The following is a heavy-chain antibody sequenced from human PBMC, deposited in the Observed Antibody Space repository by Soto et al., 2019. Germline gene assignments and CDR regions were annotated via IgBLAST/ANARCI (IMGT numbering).Heavy chain of an antibody. Sequence: ASVKVSCKASGYTFTGYYMHWVRQAPGQGLEWMGWINPNSGCTNYAQKFQGWVTMTRDTSISTAYMELSRLRSDDTAVYYCARGYCTNGVCYTGMDVWGQGTTVTVSS. CDR3: ARGYCTNGVCYTGMDV. CDR2: INPNSGCT. D-gene: IGHD2-8*01. J-gene: IGHJ6*02. CDR1: GYTFTGYY. V-gene: IGHV1-2*04.